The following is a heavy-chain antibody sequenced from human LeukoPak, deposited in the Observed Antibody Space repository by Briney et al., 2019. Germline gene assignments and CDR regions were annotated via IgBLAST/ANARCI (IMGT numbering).Heavy chain of an antibody. Sequence: SGPTLVKPTQTLTLTCTFSGFSLSTSGVGVGWIRQPPGKALEWLALIYWDDDKRYIPSLKSRLTITKDTSKIQVVLTLTNMDPVDTATYDCAHVLTMVRGIIVPPPVYFDYWGQGTLVTVSS. CDR1: GFSLSTSGVG. J-gene: IGHJ4*02. CDR2: IYWDDDK. D-gene: IGHD3-10*01. V-gene: IGHV2-5*02. CDR3: AHVLTMVRGIIVPPPVYFDY.